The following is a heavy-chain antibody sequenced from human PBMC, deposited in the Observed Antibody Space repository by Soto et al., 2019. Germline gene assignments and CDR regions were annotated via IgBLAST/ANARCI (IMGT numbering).Heavy chain of an antibody. CDR2: INAGNGNT. D-gene: IGHD2-15*01. CDR3: ARDGYCTGGSCYHRADY. J-gene: IGHJ4*02. CDR1: GYTFINYA. V-gene: IGHV1-3*01. Sequence: QVQLVQSGAEVKKPGASVKVSCKASGYTFINYAMHWVRQAPGQRLEWMGWINAGNGNTKYSQNFQGRVTVTRGTSARTAYMELSSLTSEDTAVYYCARDGYCTGGSCYHRADYWGQGTLVTVSS.